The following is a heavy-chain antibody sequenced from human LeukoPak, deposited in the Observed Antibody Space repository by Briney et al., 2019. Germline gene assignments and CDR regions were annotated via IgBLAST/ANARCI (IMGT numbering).Heavy chain of an antibody. CDR1: GFTFSSYA. D-gene: IGHD2-2*02. CDR3: ARDPIEYCSSTSCYTRSPR. J-gene: IGHJ4*02. V-gene: IGHV3-66*02. CDR2: IYSGGST. Sequence: GGSLRLSCAASGFTFSSYAMSWVRQAPGKGLEWVSVIYSGGSTYYADSVKGRFTISRDNSKNTLYLQMNSLRAEDTAVYYCARDPIEYCSSTSCYTRSPRWGQGTLVTVSS.